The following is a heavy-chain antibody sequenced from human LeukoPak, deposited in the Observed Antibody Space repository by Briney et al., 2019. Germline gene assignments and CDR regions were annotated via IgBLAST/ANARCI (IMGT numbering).Heavy chain of an antibody. CDR2: AYYVGST. D-gene: IGHD3-22*01. Sequence: SETLSLTCTVSGASIRSHHWTWIRQPPGKGLEWIGNAYYVGSTSYSPSLKSRVTISLDTSKNQFSLEMNSVTAADTAVYYCARSGDSSAYYSFWGQGILVTVSS. CDR3: ARSGDSSAYYSF. CDR1: GASIRSHH. V-gene: IGHV4-59*11. J-gene: IGHJ4*02.